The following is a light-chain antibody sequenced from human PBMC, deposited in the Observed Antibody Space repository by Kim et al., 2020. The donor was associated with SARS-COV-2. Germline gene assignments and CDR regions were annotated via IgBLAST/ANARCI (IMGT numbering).Light chain of an antibody. J-gene: IGLJ2*01. CDR3: QAWDSSIVV. CDR1: KLGDKY. V-gene: IGLV3-1*01. Sequence: SYELTQPPSVSVSPGQTASITCSGDKLGDKYACWYQQKPGQSPVLVIYQDSKRPSGIPERFSGSNSGNIATLTISGTQAMDEADYYCQAWDSSIVVFGGGTQLTVL. CDR2: QDS.